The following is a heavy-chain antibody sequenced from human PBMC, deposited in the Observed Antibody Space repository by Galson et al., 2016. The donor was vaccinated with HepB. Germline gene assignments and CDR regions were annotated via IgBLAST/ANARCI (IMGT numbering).Heavy chain of an antibody. CDR1: GFRFENYA. V-gene: IGHV3-9*01. D-gene: IGHD6-6*01. CDR3: AKTGGIAARPGNWYFDL. J-gene: IGHJ2*01. Sequence: SLRLSCAASGFRFENYAMHWVRQVPGKGLEWVSGISWSSGTIVYADSVEGRFTISRDNAKNSLYLQMNSLRAEDTALYYCAKTGGIAARPGNWYFDLWGRGTPVTVSS. CDR2: ISWSSGTI.